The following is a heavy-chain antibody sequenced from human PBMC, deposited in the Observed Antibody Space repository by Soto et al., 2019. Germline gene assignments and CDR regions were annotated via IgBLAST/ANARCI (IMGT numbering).Heavy chain of an antibody. J-gene: IGHJ5*02. CDR1: GGSISSGDYY. V-gene: IGHV4-30-4*01. CDR2: IYYSGST. CDR3: ARETTVTTSWFDP. Sequence: PSETLSLTCTVSGGSISSGDYYWSWIRQPPGKGLEWIGYIYYSGSTYYNPSLKSRVTISVDTSKNQFSLKLSSVTAADTAVYYCARETTVTTSWFDPWGQGTLVTV. D-gene: IGHD4-17*01.